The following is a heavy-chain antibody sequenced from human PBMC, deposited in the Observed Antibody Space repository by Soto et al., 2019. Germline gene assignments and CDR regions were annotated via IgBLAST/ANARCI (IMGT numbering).Heavy chain of an antibody. CDR1: GGSISSYY. V-gene: IGHV4-59*01. CDR3: ARRAFWSGYSDS. J-gene: IGHJ4*02. D-gene: IGHD3-3*01. Sequence: ETLSLTCTVSGGSISSYYWSWIRQPPGKGLEWIGYIYYSGSTNYNPSLKSRVTISVDTSKTQFSLKLSSVTAADTAGYYCARRAFWSGYSDSWGQGTLVTVSS. CDR2: IYYSGST.